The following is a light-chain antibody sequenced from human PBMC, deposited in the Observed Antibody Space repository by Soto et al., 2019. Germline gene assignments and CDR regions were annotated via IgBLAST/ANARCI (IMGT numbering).Light chain of an antibody. CDR1: SSDVGGYNY. V-gene: IGLV2-11*01. CDR2: DVS. CDR3: CSYAGSYNYV. Sequence: QSVLTQPRSVSGSPGQSVTISCTGTSSDVGGYNYVSWYQQHPGKAPKLMIYDVSKRPSGVPDRFSGSKSGNTASLTISGLQAEDEADYYCCSYAGSYNYVFGTGTQLTVL. J-gene: IGLJ7*01.